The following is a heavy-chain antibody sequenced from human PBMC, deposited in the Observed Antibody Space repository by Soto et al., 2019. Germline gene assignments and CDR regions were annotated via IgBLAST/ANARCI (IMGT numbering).Heavy chain of an antibody. CDR1: GFTFSSYG. CDR2: IPHDGTYQ. CDR3: VRDDDNLDNGLDH. Sequence: QVQLVESGGGVVQPGGSLRLSCTASGFTFSSYGMHWVRQAPGKGLQWVAVIPHDGTYQYYLDSVKGRFTISRDNSKDTLYLQMKSLRVEDTDVYYCVRDDDNLDNGLDHWGQGTLVTVSS. V-gene: IGHV3-30*19. D-gene: IGHD1-1*01. J-gene: IGHJ4*02.